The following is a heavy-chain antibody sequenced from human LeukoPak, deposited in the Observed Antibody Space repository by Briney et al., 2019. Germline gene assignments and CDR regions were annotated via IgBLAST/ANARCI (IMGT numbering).Heavy chain of an antibody. D-gene: IGHD3-10*01. CDR1: EFTFRSYW. CDR2: IYHSGST. V-gene: IGHV4-4*02. J-gene: IGHJ5*02. CDR3: ARVSLLITMVRGVKYNWFDP. Sequence: GSLRLSCAASEFTFRSYWMRWVRQAPGKGLEWIGEIYHSGSTNYDPSLKSRVTISVDKSKNQFSLKLSSVTAADTAVYYCARVSLLITMVRGVKYNWFDPWGQGTLVTVSS.